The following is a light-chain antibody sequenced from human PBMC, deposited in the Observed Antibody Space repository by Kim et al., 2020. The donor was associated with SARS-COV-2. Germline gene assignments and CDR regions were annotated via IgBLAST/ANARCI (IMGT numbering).Light chain of an antibody. J-gene: IGKJ2*01. Sequence: VSPGERVTLFCRASQSVDSSLAWYQQMPGQAPRLLIYGASTRATGIPARFSGSGSGTDFTLTISSLQSEDFAVYYCQQYNNWPLYTFGQGTKLEI. V-gene: IGKV3-15*01. CDR1: QSVDSS. CDR2: GAS. CDR3: QQYNNWPLYT.